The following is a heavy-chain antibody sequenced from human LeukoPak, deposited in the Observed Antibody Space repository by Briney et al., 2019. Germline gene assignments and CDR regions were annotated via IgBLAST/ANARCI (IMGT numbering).Heavy chain of an antibody. J-gene: IGHJ5*02. CDR1: GFIYSSNN. Sequence: PGGSLRLSCAASGFIYSSNNMHWLRQAPGKGLEWISYIGSSGTTMSYADSVKGRFTISRDNAKNSLSLQMNSLRVEDTAVYYCARASDYYGSGSWGQGTLVTVSS. CDR3: ARASDYYGSGS. D-gene: IGHD3-10*01. V-gene: IGHV3-48*01. CDR2: IGSSGTTM.